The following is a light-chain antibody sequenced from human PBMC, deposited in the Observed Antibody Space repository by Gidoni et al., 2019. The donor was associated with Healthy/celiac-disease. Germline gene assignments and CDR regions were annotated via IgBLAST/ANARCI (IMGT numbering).Light chain of an antibody. J-gene: IGKJ1*01. CDR3: QQDGSSPWT. Sequence: EIVFTQSPATLSLSAGESATLSCGASQSVSSSYLAWYQQKPGLAPRLLLYDASSRDTGSPDRCSGSGSGTDFNLTISRLEPEDFAVYYCQQDGSSPWTFGQGTKVEIK. V-gene: IGKV3D-20*01. CDR1: QSVSSSY. CDR2: DAS.